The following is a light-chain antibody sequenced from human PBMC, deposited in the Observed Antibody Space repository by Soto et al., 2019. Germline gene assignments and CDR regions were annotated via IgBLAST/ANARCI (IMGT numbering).Light chain of an antibody. CDR1: SSDVGGYNY. CDR3: CSYAGSYSYV. Sequence: QSALTQPRSVSGSPGQSVTISCTGTSSDVGGYNYVSWYQQHPGKAPKLMIFDVANRPSGVPDRFSGSKSGNTASLTISGXXAXXXXXXXCCSYAGSYSYVFGTGTKLTVL. J-gene: IGLJ1*01. CDR2: DVA. V-gene: IGLV2-11*01.